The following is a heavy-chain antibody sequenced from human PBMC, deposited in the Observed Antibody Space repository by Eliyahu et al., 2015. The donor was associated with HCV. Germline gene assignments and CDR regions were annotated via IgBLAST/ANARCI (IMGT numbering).Heavy chain of an antibody. V-gene: IGHV2-5*02. Sequence: QITLKESGPTLVKPTQTLTLTCTFSGFSLSTSGVGVGWIRQPPGKALEWLALIYWDDDKRYSPSLRSRLTITKDTSKNQVVLTMTNMDPVDTATYYCAHRRIEYYDILTGYLNNWFDPWGQGTLVTVSS. CDR2: IYWDDDK. J-gene: IGHJ5*02. CDR3: AHRRIEYYDILTGYLNNWFDP. D-gene: IGHD3-9*01. CDR1: GFSLSTSGVG.